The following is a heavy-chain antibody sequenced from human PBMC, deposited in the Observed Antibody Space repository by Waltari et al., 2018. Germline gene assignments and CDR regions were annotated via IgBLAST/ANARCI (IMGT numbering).Heavy chain of an antibody. J-gene: IGHJ4*02. CDR1: GFPFRHYA. CDR2: ITGDGGNT. CDR3: AKAPVGSCNDASCYPLDN. Sequence: EVQLLESGGGLVQPGGSLRLSCTASGFPFRHYAMTWVRRAPVKGLEWVASITGDGGNTYYIDSVKGRFTISRDNSQNTLYLQMNSLRAEDTAVYYCAKAPVGSCNDASCYPLDNWGQGTLVTASS. V-gene: IGHV3-23*01. D-gene: IGHD2-15*01.